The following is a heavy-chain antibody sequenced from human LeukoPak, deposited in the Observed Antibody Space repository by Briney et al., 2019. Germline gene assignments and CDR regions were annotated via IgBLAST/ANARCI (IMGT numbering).Heavy chain of an antibody. V-gene: IGHV3-9*01. J-gene: IGHJ4*02. D-gene: IGHD6-13*01. Sequence: GGSLRLSCAASGFTFDDYAMHWVRQAPGKGLEWVSGISWNSGSIGYADSVKGRFTISRDNAKNSLYLQMNSLRAEDTALYYCAKDISSSSWNYFDYWGQGTLVTVSS. CDR3: AKDISSSSWNYFDY. CDR1: GFTFDDYA. CDR2: ISWNSGSI.